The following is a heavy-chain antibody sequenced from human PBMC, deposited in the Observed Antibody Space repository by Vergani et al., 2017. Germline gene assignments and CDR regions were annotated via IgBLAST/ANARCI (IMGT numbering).Heavy chain of an antibody. CDR3: VKEISYYDTLTAYYGMTS. CDR1: GFTFSSYA. J-gene: IGHJ6*02. V-gene: IGHV3-23*01. CDR2: ISGSGGNT. D-gene: IGHD3-9*01. Sequence: EIQVLESGGGLVQPGGSLRLSCAASGFTFSSYAMSWVRQAPGKGLQWVSGISGSGGNTFYADSVKGRFTISRDNSKNTLYLQMSSLRAEDTAVYFCVKEISYYDTLTAYYGMTSGAKGPRSPSP.